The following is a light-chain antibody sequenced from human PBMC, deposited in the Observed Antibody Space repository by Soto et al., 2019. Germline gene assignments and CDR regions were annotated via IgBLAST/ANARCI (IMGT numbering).Light chain of an antibody. CDR3: QQSYSTPIS. Sequence: DIQMTQSPSSVSASVGDRIAITCRAGQSISSHLNWYQQKPGKAPNLLMYTASNLQSGVPSRFSGSGSGTDFTLTISSLQPEDFATYYCQQSYSTPISFGQGTRLEIK. CDR1: QSISSH. J-gene: IGKJ5*01. V-gene: IGKV1-39*01. CDR2: TAS.